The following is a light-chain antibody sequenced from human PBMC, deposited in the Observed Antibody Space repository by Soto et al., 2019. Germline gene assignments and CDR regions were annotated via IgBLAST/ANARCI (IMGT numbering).Light chain of an antibody. Sequence: QSSLTHSASVSGSPGQSITISCTGTSSDVGGYKFVSGYQQHPGKAPKLMIYEVSNRPSGVSSRFSGSKSGNTASLTISGLQAEDEADYYCGSYTGSIYVFGTGTKVTVL. J-gene: IGLJ1*01. CDR3: GSYTGSIYV. CDR1: SSDVGGYKF. V-gene: IGLV2-14*01. CDR2: EVS.